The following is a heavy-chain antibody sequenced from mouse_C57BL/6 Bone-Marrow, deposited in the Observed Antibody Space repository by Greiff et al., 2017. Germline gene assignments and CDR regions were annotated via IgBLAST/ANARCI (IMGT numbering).Heavy chain of an antibody. CDR2: IYPGSGST. D-gene: IGHD1-1*01. Sequence: QVQLKQPGAELVKPGASVKMSCKASGYTFTSYWITWVKQRPGQGLEWIGDIYPGSGSTNYNEQFKSKATLTVDKSSSTAYVQLSRLTSEDSAVYYCARGRLYCYEYFDYWGQGTTLTVSS. J-gene: IGHJ2*01. CDR1: GYTFTSYW. CDR3: ARGRLYCYEYFDY. V-gene: IGHV1-55*01.